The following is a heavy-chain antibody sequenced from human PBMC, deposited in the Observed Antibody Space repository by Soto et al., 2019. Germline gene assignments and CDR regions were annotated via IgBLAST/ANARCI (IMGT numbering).Heavy chain of an antibody. Sequence: QVQLQESGPGLVKPSETLSLTCTVSGGSISSYYWSWIRQPPGKGLEWIGYIYYSGRTNYNPSLKSRVTISVDTSKNQFSLKLSSVTAADTAVYYCARYGGYCSSTSCYFAEYFQHWGQGTLVTVSS. V-gene: IGHV4-59*08. D-gene: IGHD2-2*01. CDR3: ARYGGYCSSTSCYFAEYFQH. J-gene: IGHJ1*01. CDR2: IYYSGRT. CDR1: GGSISSYY.